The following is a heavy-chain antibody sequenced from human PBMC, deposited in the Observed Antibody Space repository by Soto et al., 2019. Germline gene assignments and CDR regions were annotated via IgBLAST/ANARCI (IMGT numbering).Heavy chain of an antibody. D-gene: IGHD3-3*01. V-gene: IGHV1-18*01. CDR1: GYTFTSYG. J-gene: IGHJ4*02. Sequence: QVQLVQSGAEVTKPGASVKVSCKASGYTFTSYGISWVRQAPGQGLEWMGWISAYNGNTNYAQKLQGRVTMTTDTSTSTAYMELRSLRSDDTAVYYCARDSKLRDTFGVAYFDYWGQGTLVTVSS. CDR2: ISAYNGNT. CDR3: ARDSKLRDTFGVAYFDY.